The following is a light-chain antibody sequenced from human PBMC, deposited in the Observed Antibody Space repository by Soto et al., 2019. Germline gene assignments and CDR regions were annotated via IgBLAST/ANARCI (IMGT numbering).Light chain of an antibody. J-gene: IGKJ3*01. CDR1: QDVSND. CDR2: GAS. CDR3: HQYDTVPYD. V-gene: IGKV1-17*02. Sequence: DIQMTQSPPSLSASVGDRVTITCRASQDVSNDLGWFQQKPGKAPKRLIFGASNLESGVPSRFSGTGSGTEFILTITNLQPEDIATYYCHQYDTVPYDFGPGTKVDIK.